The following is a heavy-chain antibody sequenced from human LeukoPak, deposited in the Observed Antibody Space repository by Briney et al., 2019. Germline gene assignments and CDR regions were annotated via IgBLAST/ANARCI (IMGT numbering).Heavy chain of an antibody. J-gene: IGHJ4*02. V-gene: IGHV3-7*03. CDR2: IKQDGSEK. D-gene: IGHD6-19*01. CDR1: GFTFSSYW. Sequence: GGSLRLSCAASGFTFSSYWMSWVRQAPGKGLEWVANIKQDGSEKYYVDSVKGRFTISRDNAKNSLYLQMNSLRAEDTAVYYCARDRWGSSDWLFDYWGQGTLVTVSS. CDR3: ARDRWGSSDWLFDY.